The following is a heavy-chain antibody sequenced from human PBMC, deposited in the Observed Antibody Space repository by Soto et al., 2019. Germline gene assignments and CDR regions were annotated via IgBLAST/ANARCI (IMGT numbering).Heavy chain of an antibody. Sequence: QVQLVQSGAEVKKPGSSVKVSCTASGGTFSSYAISWVRQAPGQGLEWMGGIIPIFGTANYAQKFQGRVTITADESTSTAYMELSSLRSEETAVYYCASFYDSSGYYNDAFDIWGQGTMVTVSS. D-gene: IGHD3-22*01. CDR2: IIPIFGTA. V-gene: IGHV1-69*01. CDR3: ASFYDSSGYYNDAFDI. J-gene: IGHJ3*02. CDR1: GGTFSSYA.